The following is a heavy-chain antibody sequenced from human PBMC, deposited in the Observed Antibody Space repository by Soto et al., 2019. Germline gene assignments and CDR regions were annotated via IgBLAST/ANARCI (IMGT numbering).Heavy chain of an antibody. Sequence: KPSETLSLTCTLYGASISSYYSSWIRQPPGKGLEWIGYIYYSGSPNYNPSLKSRVTISVDTSKNQFSLKLSSVTAADTAVYYCARVTYYDFWSGYLYSNWLAPCGQGPRVTVS. CDR2: IYYSGSP. V-gene: IGHV4-59*01. CDR3: ARVTYYDFWSGYLYSNWLAP. CDR1: GASISSYY. J-gene: IGHJ5*02. D-gene: IGHD3-3*01.